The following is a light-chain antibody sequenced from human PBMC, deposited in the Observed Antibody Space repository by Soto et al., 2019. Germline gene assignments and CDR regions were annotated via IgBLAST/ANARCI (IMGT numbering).Light chain of an antibody. Sequence: QSALTQPASVSGSPGQSITISCTGTSSDVGSNNLVSWYQQHPGQAPKLMIYEVSKPPLGVSARFSASKSGNTASLTISGLQAEDEADYYCCSYGGSRAVFGGGTQLTVL. CDR1: SSDVGSNNL. CDR3: CSYGGSRAV. CDR2: EVS. J-gene: IGLJ7*01. V-gene: IGLV2-23*02.